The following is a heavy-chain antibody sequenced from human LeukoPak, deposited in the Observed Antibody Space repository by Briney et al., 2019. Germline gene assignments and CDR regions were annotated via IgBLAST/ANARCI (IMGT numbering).Heavy chain of an antibody. D-gene: IGHD3-10*01. CDR1: GFIFPNAW. V-gene: IGHV3-15*01. J-gene: IGHJ1*01. Sequence: KSGGSLRLSCAASGFIFPNAWIHWVRQAPGKGLEWVGRIKNKNSGRTTNYIAPVKGRFTISRDDSRNTLYLEMDSLKTEDTAVYYCVTGGGLLPYYFTYWSQGTLVTVSS. CDR3: VTGGGLLPYYFTY. CDR2: IKNKNSGRTT.